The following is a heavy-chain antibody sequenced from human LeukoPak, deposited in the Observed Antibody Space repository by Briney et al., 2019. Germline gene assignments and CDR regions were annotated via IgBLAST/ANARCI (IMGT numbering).Heavy chain of an antibody. D-gene: IGHD4-17*01. V-gene: IGHV3-53*01. CDR3: ARDDSGDWYWGW. Sequence: GGSLRLSGAASGFNLDTNFMSWVRQAPGKGLEWVSVIYSGGATFYADSVKGRFTISRDTSKSTLYLQMNSLRAEDTAVYYCARDDSGDWYWGWWGQGTLVTVSS. CDR2: IYSGGAT. J-gene: IGHJ4*02. CDR1: GFNLDTNF.